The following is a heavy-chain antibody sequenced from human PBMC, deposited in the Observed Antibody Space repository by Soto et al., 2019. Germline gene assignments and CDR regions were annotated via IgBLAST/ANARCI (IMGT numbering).Heavy chain of an antibody. CDR2: VFYTGST. CDR3: AKAGSLGYWYFDL. D-gene: IGHD1-26*01. J-gene: IGHJ2*01. V-gene: IGHV4-30-4*01. Sequence: QVQLQESGPGLVKPSQTLSLTCAVSGGSISSGDSFWSWIRQPPGKGLKWIGYVFYTGSTYYNPSLKSRVSISVDTSKKQFSLKLSSVTAADTAVYYCAKAGSLGYWYFDLWGRGTLVTVSS. CDR1: GGSISSGDSF.